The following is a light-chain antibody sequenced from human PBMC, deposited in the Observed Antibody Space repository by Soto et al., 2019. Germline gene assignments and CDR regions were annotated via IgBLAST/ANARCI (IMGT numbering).Light chain of an antibody. J-gene: IGLJ1*01. V-gene: IGLV2-14*03. CDR1: SSDVGGFNY. Sequence: QSVLAQPASVSGSPGQSITISCTGTSSDVGGFNYVSWYQQYPGKAPKLLIYDVSNRPSGVSNRFSGSKSGYTASLTISGLQAEDEADYYCSSYTSNNTHVFGTGTKVTVL. CDR2: DVS. CDR3: SSYTSNNTHV.